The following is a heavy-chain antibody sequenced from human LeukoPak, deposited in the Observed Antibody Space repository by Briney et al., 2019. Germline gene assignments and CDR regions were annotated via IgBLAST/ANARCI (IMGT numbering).Heavy chain of an antibody. V-gene: IGHV4-34*01. CDR1: GGSFSGYY. Sequence: PSETLSLTCAVSGGSFSGYYWSWIRQPPGKGLEWIGEINHSGSTNYNPSLKSRVTISVDTSKNQFSLKLSSVTAADTAVYYCARGPPHYDILTGYYTGYYFDYWGQGTLVTVSS. D-gene: IGHD3-9*01. CDR2: INHSGST. J-gene: IGHJ4*02. CDR3: ARGPPHYDILTGYYTGYYFDY.